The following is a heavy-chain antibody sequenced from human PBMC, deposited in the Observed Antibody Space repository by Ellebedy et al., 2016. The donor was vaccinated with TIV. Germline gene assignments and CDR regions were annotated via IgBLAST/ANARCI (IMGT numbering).Heavy chain of an antibody. Sequence: SVKVSCXASGGTFSSYAISWVRQAPGQGLEWMGGIIPIFGTANYAQKFQGRVTITADESTSTAYMELSSLRSEDTAVYYCASPTGLFWSGDSPLDYWGQGTLVTVSS. CDR1: GGTFSSYA. CDR2: IIPIFGTA. CDR3: ASPTGLFWSGDSPLDY. J-gene: IGHJ4*02. D-gene: IGHD3-3*01. V-gene: IGHV1-69*13.